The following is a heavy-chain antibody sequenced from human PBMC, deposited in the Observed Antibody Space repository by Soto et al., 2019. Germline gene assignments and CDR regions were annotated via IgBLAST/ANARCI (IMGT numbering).Heavy chain of an antibody. CDR2: VHYSGST. V-gene: IGHV4-59*08. CDR3: ARHEDWAHYFDY. J-gene: IGHJ4*02. Sequence: SETLSLTCIVSGGSISGYSWSWIRHSPGKGLEWIGYVHYSGSTNYNSSLKTRVTISVDTSKNQLSLSLISVTAADTAVYYCARHEDWAHYFDYWGQGILVTAPQ. D-gene: IGHD2-15*01. CDR1: GGSISGYS.